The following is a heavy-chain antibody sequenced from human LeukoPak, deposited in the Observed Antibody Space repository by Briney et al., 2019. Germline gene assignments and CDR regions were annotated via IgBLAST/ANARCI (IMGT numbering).Heavy chain of an antibody. J-gene: IGHJ4*02. V-gene: IGHV1-18*01. CDR3: ARTEGTPYGSGSWGPDY. Sequence: ASVKVSCKASGYTFTSYGISWVRQAPGQGLEWMGWISAYNGNTNYAQKLQGRVTMTTDTSTSTAYMELRSLRSDDTAVYYCARTEGTPYGSGSWGPDYWGQGTLVTVSS. CDR1: GYTFTSYG. D-gene: IGHD3-10*01. CDR2: ISAYNGNT.